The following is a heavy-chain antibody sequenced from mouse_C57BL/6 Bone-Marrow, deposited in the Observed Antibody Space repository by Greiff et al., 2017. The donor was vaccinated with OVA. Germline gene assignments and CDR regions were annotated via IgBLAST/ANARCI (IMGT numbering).Heavy chain of an antibody. V-gene: IGHV1-64*01. CDR1: GYTFTSYW. CDR3: ARTHWYFDV. CDR2: IHPNSGST. Sequence: QVQLQQSGAELVKPGASVKLSCKASGYTFTSYWMHWVKQRPGQGLEWIGMIHPNSGSTNYNEKFKSKATLTVDKSASTAYMQLSSLTSEDSAVYYCARTHWYFDVWGTGTTVTVSS. J-gene: IGHJ1*03.